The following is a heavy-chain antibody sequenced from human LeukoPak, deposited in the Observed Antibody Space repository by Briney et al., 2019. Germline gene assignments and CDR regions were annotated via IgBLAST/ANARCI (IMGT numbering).Heavy chain of an antibody. CDR3: ARAYYLKLYDY. V-gene: IGHV3-30-3*01. J-gene: IGHJ4*02. Sequence: QTGGSLRLSCAASGFTFSSYAMHRVRQAPGKGLEWVAVISYDGSNKYYADSVKGQFTISRDNSKNTLYLQMNSLRAEDTAVYYCARAYYLKLYDYWGQGTLVTVSS. CDR2: ISYDGSNK. CDR1: GFTFSSYA. D-gene: IGHD3-10*01.